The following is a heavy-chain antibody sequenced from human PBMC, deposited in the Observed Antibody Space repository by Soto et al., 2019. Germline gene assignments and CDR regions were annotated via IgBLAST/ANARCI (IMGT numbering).Heavy chain of an antibody. CDR3: ARVPPASGGIALYYYMDV. J-gene: IGHJ6*03. Sequence: GASVKVSFKASGFTFTSSAVQRVRVPRAQRHEWKGVIVVGSGNTNYSQKVQERVTITRDKATSTAYMELSSLRAEDTAVYYCARVPPASGGIALYYYMDVWGKGTTVTVSS. V-gene: IGHV1-58*01. D-gene: IGHD2-21*01. CDR2: IVVGSGNT. CDR1: GFTFTSSA.